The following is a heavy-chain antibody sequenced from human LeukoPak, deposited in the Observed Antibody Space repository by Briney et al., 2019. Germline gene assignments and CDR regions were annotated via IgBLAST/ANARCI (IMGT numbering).Heavy chain of an antibody. CDR3: ARGPDTAMVNWFDP. J-gene: IGHJ5*02. D-gene: IGHD5-18*01. CDR2: IYYSGST. V-gene: IGHV4-30-4*01. Sequence: PSETLSLTCTVYGGSISSGDYYWSWIRQPPGKGLEWIGYIYYSGSTYYNPSLKSRVTISVDTSKNQFSLKLSSVTAADTAVYYCARGPDTAMVNWFDPWGQGTLVTVSS. CDR1: GGSISSGDYY.